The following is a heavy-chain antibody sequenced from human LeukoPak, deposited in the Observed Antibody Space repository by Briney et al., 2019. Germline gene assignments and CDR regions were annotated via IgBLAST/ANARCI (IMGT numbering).Heavy chain of an antibody. V-gene: IGHV3-11*04. CDR2: ISTSGSSI. CDR3: VRELESAFDM. J-gene: IGHJ3*02. D-gene: IGHD1-1*01. CDR1: GFTFSDYY. Sequence: GGSLRLSCAASGFTFSDYYMSWIRQAPGKWLEWVSYISTSGSSIYYADSVKGRFSISRDNAKNSLYLQMNSLRVEDTAVYYCVRELESAFDMWGQGTMVTVSS.